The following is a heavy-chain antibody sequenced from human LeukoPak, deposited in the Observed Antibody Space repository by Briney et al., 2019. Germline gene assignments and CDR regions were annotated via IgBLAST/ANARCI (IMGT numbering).Heavy chain of an antibody. D-gene: IGHD5-18*01. V-gene: IGHV3-30*03. CDR2: ISYDGTNK. Sequence: PGRSLRLSCAASGFTFSGSSMHWVRQAPGKGLEWVAAISYDGTNKYYADSVKGRFTISRDNSKNTLYLQMNSLRAEDTAVYYCARDIQLWYYSDYYGMDVWGQGTTVTVSS. J-gene: IGHJ6*02. CDR1: GFTFSGSS. CDR3: ARDIQLWYYSDYYGMDV.